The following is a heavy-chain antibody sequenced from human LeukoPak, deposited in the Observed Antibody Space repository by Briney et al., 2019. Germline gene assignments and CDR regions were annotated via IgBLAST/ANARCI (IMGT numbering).Heavy chain of an antibody. CDR1: GYTFTSYD. V-gene: IGHV1-8*01. CDR3: ARDDAGDIAAAGTSWFDP. J-gene: IGHJ5*02. Sequence: ASVKVSCKASGYTFTSYDINWVRQATGQGLEWMGWMNPNSGNTGYAQKFQGRVTMTRNTSISTACMELSSLRSEDTAVYYCARDDAGDIAAAGTSWFDPWGQGTLVTVSS. D-gene: IGHD6-13*01. CDR2: MNPNSGNT.